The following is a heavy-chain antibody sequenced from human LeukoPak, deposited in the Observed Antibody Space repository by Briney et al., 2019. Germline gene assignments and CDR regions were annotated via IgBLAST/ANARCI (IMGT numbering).Heavy chain of an antibody. Sequence: PGESLKISCKGSGYSFTSYWIGWVRQMPGKGLEWMGIIYPGDSDTRYSPSFQGQVTISADKSISTAYLQWSSLKASDTAMYYCARGGSIPGYCSGGSCYDLAFDIWGQGTMVTVSS. V-gene: IGHV5-51*01. CDR2: IYPGDSDT. CDR1: GYSFTSYW. D-gene: IGHD2-15*01. CDR3: ARGGSIPGYCSGGSCYDLAFDI. J-gene: IGHJ3*02.